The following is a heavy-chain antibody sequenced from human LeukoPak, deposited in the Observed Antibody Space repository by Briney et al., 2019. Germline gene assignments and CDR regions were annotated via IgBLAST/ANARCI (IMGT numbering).Heavy chain of an antibody. V-gene: IGHV3-23*01. D-gene: IGHD5/OR15-5a*01. CDR3: HPGSTLRN. CDR2: ISGSGGST. J-gene: IGHJ4*02. CDR1: GFTFSTYA. Sequence: GGSLSLSCAASGFTFSTYAMSWVRQAPGKGLEWVSGISGSGGSTYYADSVKGRFTISRDNSKNTLYLQMNSLRAEDTAVYYCHPGSTLRNWGQGTLVTVSS.